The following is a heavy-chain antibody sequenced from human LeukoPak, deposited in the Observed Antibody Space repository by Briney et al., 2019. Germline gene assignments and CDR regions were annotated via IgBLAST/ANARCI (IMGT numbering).Heavy chain of an antibody. D-gene: IGHD5-18*01. J-gene: IGHJ4*02. CDR2: ISSSSDST. Sequence: GGSLRLSCAASGFTFSSYAMSWVRQAPGKGLEWVSVISSSSDSTYYADSVKGRFTISRDNSKNMLYLQMNSLRAEDTAVYYCAKCFSGYSCLDYWGQGTLVTVSS. CDR3: AKCFSGYSCLDY. V-gene: IGHV3-23*01. CDR1: GFTFSSYA.